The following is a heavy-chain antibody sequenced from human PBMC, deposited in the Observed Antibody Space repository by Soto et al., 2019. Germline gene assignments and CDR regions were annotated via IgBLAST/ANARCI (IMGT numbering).Heavy chain of an antibody. Sequence: GGSLRLSCAASGFTFSSCAMSWVRQAPGKGLEWVSAISGSGGSTYYADSVKGRFTISRDNSENTLYLHMNSLRAEDTAVYYCAKGRAYYDFWSGYPMGKGDVWGQGTTVTVSS. CDR1: GFTFSSCA. V-gene: IGHV3-23*01. J-gene: IGHJ6*02. CDR2: ISGSGGST. CDR3: AKGRAYYDFWSGYPMGKGDV. D-gene: IGHD3-3*01.